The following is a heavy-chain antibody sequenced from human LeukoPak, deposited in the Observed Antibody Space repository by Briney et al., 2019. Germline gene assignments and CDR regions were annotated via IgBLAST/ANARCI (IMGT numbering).Heavy chain of an antibody. CDR2: IYYSGST. CDR3: ARGSDTAAGLY. D-gene: IGHD6-13*01. Sequence: SETLSLTCTVSGGSVSSSSYYWGWIRQPPGKGLEWIGTIYYSGSTYYNPSLKSRVTISVDTSKNQFSLMLSSVTAADTAMYYCARGSDTAAGLYWGQGTLVTVSS. J-gene: IGHJ4*02. CDR1: GGSVSSSSYY. V-gene: IGHV4-39*01.